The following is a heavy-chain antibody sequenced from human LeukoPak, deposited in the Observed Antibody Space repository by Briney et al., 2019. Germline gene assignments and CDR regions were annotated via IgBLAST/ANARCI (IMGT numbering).Heavy chain of an antibody. D-gene: IGHD3-22*01. CDR2: MYLSGTT. CDR1: GDSINSLDL. J-gene: IGHJ4*02. V-gene: IGHV4-4*02. Sequence: SETLSLTCTVSGDSINSLDLWSWVRQPPGEGLEWIGEMYLSGTTHSNPSVKSRVTISIDKSKNQFFLNLSSVTAADTAVYYCAGLVGRYSSGLYYYYFDYWGQGTLVTVSS. CDR3: AGLVGRYSSGLYYYYFDY.